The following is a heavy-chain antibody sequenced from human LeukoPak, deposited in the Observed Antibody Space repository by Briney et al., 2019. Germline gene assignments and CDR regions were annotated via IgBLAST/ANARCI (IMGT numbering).Heavy chain of an antibody. CDR2: IKEDGSEK. CDR1: GFTFSTYW. Sequence: GSLRLSCAASGFTFSTYWMSWVRQAPGKVLEWVANIKEDGSEKYYVDSVRGRFTISRDNAKNSQYLQMNSLRAEDTAVYYCARLPLTARRHFDYWGQGTLVTVSS. V-gene: IGHV3-7*05. J-gene: IGHJ4*02. D-gene: IGHD5-18*01. CDR3: ARLPLTARRHFDY.